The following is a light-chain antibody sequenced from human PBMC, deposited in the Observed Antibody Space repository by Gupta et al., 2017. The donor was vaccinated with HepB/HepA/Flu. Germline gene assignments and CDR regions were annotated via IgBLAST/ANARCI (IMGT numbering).Light chain of an antibody. V-gene: IGKV3-20*01. CDR2: GAS. J-gene: IGKJ1*01. CDR1: QSVDSRY. CDR3: QHYGDSRWT. Sequence: EIVLTQSPGTLSLSPGERATLSCRASQSVDSRYLVWYQQKPGQAPRLLIYGASSRAAGIPDRFSGSGSGTDFILTIIRMEPDDFAVYYCQHYGDSRWTFGQETKVEIK.